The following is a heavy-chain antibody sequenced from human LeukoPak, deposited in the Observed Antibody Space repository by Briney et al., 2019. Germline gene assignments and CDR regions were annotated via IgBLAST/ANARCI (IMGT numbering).Heavy chain of an antibody. CDR1: GFTFSRYG. D-gene: IGHD3-16*02. V-gene: IGHV3-30*18. J-gene: IGHJ4*02. Sequence: GGALRHSCAEPGFTFSRYGMHWVRQAPGKGVEWVAVISYDGRNKYYADSVKGRFTISRDNSKNTLYLQMNSLRAEDTAVYYCAKDFSELRLGGLSLYFDYWGQGTLVTVSS. CDR3: AKDFSELRLGGLSLYFDY. CDR2: ISYDGRNK.